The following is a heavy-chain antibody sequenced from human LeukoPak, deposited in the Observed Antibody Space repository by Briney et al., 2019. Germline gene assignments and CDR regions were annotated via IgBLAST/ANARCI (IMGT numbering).Heavy chain of an antibody. D-gene: IGHD4-23*01. CDR2: IIPIFGTA. CDR1: GGTFSSYA. CDR3: ARDTRLYGGNSGGDY. J-gene: IGHJ4*02. Sequence: ASVKVSCKASGGTFSSYAISWVRQAPGQGLEWMGGIIPIFGTANYAQKFQGRVTITADESTSTAYMELSSLRSEDTAVYYCARDTRLYGGNSGGDYWGQGTLVTVSS. V-gene: IGHV1-69*13.